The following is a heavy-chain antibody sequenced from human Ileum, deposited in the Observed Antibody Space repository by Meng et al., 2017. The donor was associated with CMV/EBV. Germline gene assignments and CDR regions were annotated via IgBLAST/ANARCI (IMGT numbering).Heavy chain of an antibody. CDR2: IGIKLDGGTT. CDR3: AWEHNGIYY. J-gene: IGHJ4*02. D-gene: IGHD1-26*01. Sequence: SCAASGFTFTAAWKCLVRQAVKKELGWVSRIGIKLDGGTTNYADTVKGRFTISRDDSKDTLSLQMNSPKIEDTAVYYCAWEHNGIYYWGQGTLVTVSS. CDR1: GFTFTAAW. V-gene: IGHV3-15*04.